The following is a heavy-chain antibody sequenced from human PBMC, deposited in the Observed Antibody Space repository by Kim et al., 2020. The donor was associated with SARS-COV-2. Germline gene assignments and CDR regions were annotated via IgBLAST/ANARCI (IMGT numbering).Heavy chain of an antibody. CDR3: AKDPTTGTLLEWASNSYFQH. Sequence: RFTISRDNTKNTLYLQMNSLRAEDTAVYYCAKDPTTGTLLEWASNSYFQHWGQGTLVTVSS. V-gene: IGHV3-30*02. D-gene: IGHD3-3*01. J-gene: IGHJ1*01.